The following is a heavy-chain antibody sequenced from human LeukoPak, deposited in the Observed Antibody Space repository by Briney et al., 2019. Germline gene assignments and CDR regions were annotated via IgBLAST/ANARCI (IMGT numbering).Heavy chain of an antibody. CDR1: GFTVSSNY. J-gene: IGHJ4*02. CDR3: ARDGPTSGFDY. Sequence: GGSLRLSCAASGFTVSSNYMSWVRQAPGKGLEWVSVIYSGGSTYYADSVKGRFTISRDNSKNTLYPQMNSLRAEDTAVYYCARDGPTSGFDYWGQGTLVTVSS. V-gene: IGHV3-53*01. CDR2: IYSGGST.